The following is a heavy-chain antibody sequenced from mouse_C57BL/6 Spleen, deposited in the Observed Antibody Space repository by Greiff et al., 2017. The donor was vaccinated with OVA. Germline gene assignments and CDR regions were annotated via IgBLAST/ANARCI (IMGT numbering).Heavy chain of an antibody. J-gene: IGHJ4*01. CDR2: LWSGGST. CDR1: GFSLTGYG. Sequence: VQLQESGPGLVRPSQRLPITCPVSGFSLTGYGVHWVPQSPGKGLEWLGVLWSGGSTDYNAAFLSRLSISENNSNSQVFFKINSLQADDTAIYYCARKGITNYYAMDYWGQGTSVTVSS. V-gene: IGHV2-2*01. D-gene: IGHD2-4*01. CDR3: ARKGITNYYAMDY.